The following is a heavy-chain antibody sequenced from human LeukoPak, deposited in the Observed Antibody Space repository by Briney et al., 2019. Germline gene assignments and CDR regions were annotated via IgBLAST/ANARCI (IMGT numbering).Heavy chain of an antibody. Sequence: GGSLRLSCGASGFTFSRYWMSWVRQAPGKGLEWVANIKQDGSEKYYVDSVKGRFTISRDNAQNSLYLQMDSLRAEDTAVYYCARVRRPYYFDYWGQGTLVTVSS. V-gene: IGHV3-7*01. CDR2: IKQDGSEK. CDR3: ARVRRPYYFDY. J-gene: IGHJ4*02. CDR1: GFTFSRYW.